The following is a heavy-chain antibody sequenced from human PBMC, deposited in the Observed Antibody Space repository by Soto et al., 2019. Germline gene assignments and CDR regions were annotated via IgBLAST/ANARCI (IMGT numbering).Heavy chain of an antibody. Sequence: PSETLSLTCTVSGASISSYYWSWIRQPAGKGLEWIGRIYNSGSTNYNPSLKSRVTMSVDTSKNQFSLNLNSVTAADTAVYYCARGAYGSGSSPNWFDPWGQGTLVTVSS. CDR1: GASISSYY. CDR2: IYNSGST. J-gene: IGHJ5*02. CDR3: ARGAYGSGSSPNWFDP. V-gene: IGHV4-4*07. D-gene: IGHD3-10*01.